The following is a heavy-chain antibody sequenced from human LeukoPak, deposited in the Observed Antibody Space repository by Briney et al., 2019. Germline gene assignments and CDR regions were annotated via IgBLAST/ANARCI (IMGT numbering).Heavy chain of an antibody. V-gene: IGHV4-59*01. J-gene: IGHJ4*02. CDR3: ARAPGAGPFDY. D-gene: IGHD6-19*01. CDR2: IYYSGST. CDR1: GGSISSYY. Sequence: SETLSLTCTVSGGSISSYYWSWIRQPPGKGLEWIGYIYYSGSTNYNPSLKSRVTISVDPSKNQFSLKLSSVTAADPAVYYCARAPGAGPFDYWGQGTLVTVSS.